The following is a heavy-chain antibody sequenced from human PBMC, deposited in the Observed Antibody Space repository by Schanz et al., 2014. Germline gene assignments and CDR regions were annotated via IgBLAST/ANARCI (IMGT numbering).Heavy chain of an antibody. CDR2: MNPNSGNP. J-gene: IGHJ4*02. Sequence: QVQLVHSGAEVKKPGSPVKVSCKSSGGTFSSYAISWVRQAPGQGLEWMGWMNPNSGNPGFAQKFRGRVTMTRNTSMSTAYIELHILTSEDTAVYYCARGGYSSGWYDRDIAHFDYWGQGTLVTVSS. D-gene: IGHD6-19*01. CDR1: GGTFSSYA. V-gene: IGHV1-8*01. CDR3: ARGGYSSGWYDRDIAHFDY.